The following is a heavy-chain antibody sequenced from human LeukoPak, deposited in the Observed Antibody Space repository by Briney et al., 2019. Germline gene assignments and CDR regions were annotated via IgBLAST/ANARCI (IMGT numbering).Heavy chain of an antibody. Sequence: GGSLRLSCAASGFTFTKYYMTWVRQAPGKGLEWVANINQAGSDKKYVDSVKGRFTISRDNAKNSVYLQMNSLTGEDTAVYYCAKEARGPEYWGQGALVTVSS. CDR2: INQAGSDK. CDR3: AKEARGPEY. CDR1: GFTFTKYY. D-gene: IGHD3-10*01. V-gene: IGHV3-7*03. J-gene: IGHJ4*02.